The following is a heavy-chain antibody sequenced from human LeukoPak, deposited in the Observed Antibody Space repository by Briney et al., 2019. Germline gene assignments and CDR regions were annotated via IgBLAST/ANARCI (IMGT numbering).Heavy chain of an antibody. J-gene: IGHJ5*02. CDR3: AKGSTVVAQYNWFDP. CDR2: ISWNSGSI. D-gene: IGHD4-23*01. Sequence: GGSLRLSCAASGFTFDDYAMHWVRPAPGKGLEWVSGISWNSGSIGYADSVKVRFTISRDNAKNSLYLQMNSLRAEDTALYYCAKGSTVVAQYNWFDPWGQGTLVTVSS. CDR1: GFTFDDYA. V-gene: IGHV3-9*01.